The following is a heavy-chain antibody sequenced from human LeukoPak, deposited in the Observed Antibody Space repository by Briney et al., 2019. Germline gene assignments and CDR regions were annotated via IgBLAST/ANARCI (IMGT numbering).Heavy chain of an antibody. J-gene: IGHJ4*02. D-gene: IGHD3-10*01. CDR2: IYYSGST. CDR3: ARDTNYYGSGSFSYYFDY. Sequence: PSETLSHTCTVSGGSISSYYWSWIRQPPGKGLEWIGYIYYSGSTNYNPSLKSRVTMSVDTSKNQFSLKLSSVTAADTAVYYCARDTNYYGSGSFSYYFDYWGQGTLVTVSS. CDR1: GGSISSYY. V-gene: IGHV4-59*12.